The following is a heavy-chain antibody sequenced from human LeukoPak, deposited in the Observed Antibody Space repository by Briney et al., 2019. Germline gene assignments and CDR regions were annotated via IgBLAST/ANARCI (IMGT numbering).Heavy chain of an antibody. CDR1: GFTFSSYA. CDR2: ISGSGGST. D-gene: IGHD4-11*01. CDR3: AKDRTVAGYYMDV. Sequence: PGGSLRLSCAASGFTFSSYAMSWVRQAPGKGLEWVSTISGSGGSTYYADSVKGRFTISRDNSKNTLYLQMNSLRAEDTAVYYCAKDRTVAGYYMDVWGKGTTVTVSS. J-gene: IGHJ6*03. V-gene: IGHV3-23*01.